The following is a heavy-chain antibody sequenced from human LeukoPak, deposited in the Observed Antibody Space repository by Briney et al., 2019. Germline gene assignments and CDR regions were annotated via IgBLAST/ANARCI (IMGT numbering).Heavy chain of an antibody. Sequence: PSQTLSLTCTVSGGSISSGSYYWSWIRQPAGKGLEWTGRIYTSGSTNYNPSLKSRVTISVDTSKNQFSLKLSSVTAADTAVYYCARERGRSSSWPYYYYYGMDVWGQGTTVTVSS. CDR1: GGSISSGSYY. J-gene: IGHJ6*02. V-gene: IGHV4-61*02. D-gene: IGHD6-13*01. CDR3: ARERGRSSSWPYYYYYGMDV. CDR2: IYTSGST.